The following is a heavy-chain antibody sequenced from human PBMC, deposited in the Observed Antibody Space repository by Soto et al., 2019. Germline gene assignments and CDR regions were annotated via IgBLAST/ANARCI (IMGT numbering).Heavy chain of an antibody. V-gene: IGHV1-2*04. CDR2: INPNSGGT. CDR1: GYTFTGYY. Sequence: QVQLVQSGAEVKKPGASVKVSCKASGYTFTGYYMHWVRQAPGQGLEWMGWINPNSGGTNYAQKFQGWVTMTRDTPISTAYMELSRLRSDDTAVYYCARGRGGRSSWYHYYYGMDVWGQGTTVTVSS. D-gene: IGHD6-13*01. CDR3: ARGRGGRSSWYHYYYGMDV. J-gene: IGHJ6*02.